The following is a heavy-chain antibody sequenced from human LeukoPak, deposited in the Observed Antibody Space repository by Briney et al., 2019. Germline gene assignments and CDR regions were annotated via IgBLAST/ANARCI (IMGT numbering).Heavy chain of an antibody. D-gene: IGHD3-22*01. J-gene: IGHJ3*02. CDR3: ARATYYYDSSGYWTLEFDFDI. CDR1: GYSISSGYY. V-gene: IGHV4-38-2*02. CDR2: IYHGGST. Sequence: SETLSLTCTVSGYSISSGYYGGWIRQPPGEGLEWIGSIYHGGSTYYNPSLKSRVTISVDTSKNQFSLKLSSVTAADTAVYYCARATYYYDSSGYWTLEFDFDIWGQGTMVTVSS.